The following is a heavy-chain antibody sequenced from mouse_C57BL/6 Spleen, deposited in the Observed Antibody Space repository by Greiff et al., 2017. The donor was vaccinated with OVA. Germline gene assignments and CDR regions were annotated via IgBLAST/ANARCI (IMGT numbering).Heavy chain of an antibody. V-gene: IGHV1-82*01. CDR1: GYAFSSSW. CDR3: ARETHDLFAD. J-gene: IGHJ3*01. Sequence: QVQLQQSGPELVKPGASVKISCKASGYAFSSSWMNWVKQRPGKGLEWIGRIYPGDGDTNYNGKFKGKATLTADKSSSTAYMQLSSLTSEDSAVYFCARETHDLFADWGQGTLVTVSA. CDR2: IYPGDGDT.